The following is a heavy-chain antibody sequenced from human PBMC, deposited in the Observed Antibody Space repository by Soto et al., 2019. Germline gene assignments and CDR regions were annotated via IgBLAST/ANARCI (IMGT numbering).Heavy chain of an antibody. D-gene: IGHD1-1*01. J-gene: IGHJ4*02. V-gene: IGHV4-30-2*01. CDR1: GGSISSGGYS. CDR2: MYHCGRT. Sequence: QLQLQESGSGLVKPSQTLSLTCAVSGGSISSGGYSWSWIRQPPGKGLEWIGYMYHCGRTYYYPSPKSRVTISIDRSKNQVSLKLSSVTAVATAMSDCARVPVYWGQGILVTVSS. CDR3: ARVPVY.